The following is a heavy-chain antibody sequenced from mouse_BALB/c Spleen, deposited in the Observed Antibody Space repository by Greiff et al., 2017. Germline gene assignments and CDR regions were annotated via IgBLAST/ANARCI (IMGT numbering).Heavy chain of an antibody. CDR1: GFAFSSYW. Sequence: VQLLESGAELVRPGCSVKISCTASGFAFSSYWMNWVQQMPGQGLEWIGKIYPGDGDTNYNAKFKGRATLTAYKSSSTGYLQISSLTSEDSAVYFCARYETRYDAMDYWGKGTSVPVS. J-gene: IGHJ4*01. V-gene: IGHV1-80*01. CDR2: IYPGDGDT. CDR3: ARYETRYDAMDY. D-gene: IGHD2-3*01.